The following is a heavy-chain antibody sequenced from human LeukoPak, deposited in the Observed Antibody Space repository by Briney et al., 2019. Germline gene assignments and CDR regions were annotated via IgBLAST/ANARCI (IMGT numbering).Heavy chain of an antibody. D-gene: IGHD3-9*01. CDR1: GGSISSGSYY. J-gene: IGHJ3*02. Sequence: SETLSLTCTVSGGSISSGSYYWSWIRQPAGKGLEWNGYIYYSRSTNYNPSLKSRVTISVDTSKNQFSLKLSSVTAADTAVYYCARVDFYDILTGYYTNAFDIWGQGTMVTVSS. CDR2: IYYSRST. V-gene: IGHV4-61*10. CDR3: ARVDFYDILTGYYTNAFDI.